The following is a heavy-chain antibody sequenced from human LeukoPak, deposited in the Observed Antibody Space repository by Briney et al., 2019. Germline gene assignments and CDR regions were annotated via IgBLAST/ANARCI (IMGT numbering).Heavy chain of an antibody. CDR3: ARVHDYGGNP. CDR1: GFTFSSYS. D-gene: IGHD4-23*01. CDR2: ISSSSSYI. J-gene: IGHJ5*02. V-gene: IGHV3-21*04. Sequence: GGSLRLSCAASGFTFSSYSMNWVRQAPGKGLEWVSSISSSSSYIYYADSVKGRFTISRDNSKNTLYLQMNSLRAEDTAVYYCARVHDYGGNPWGQGTLVTVSS.